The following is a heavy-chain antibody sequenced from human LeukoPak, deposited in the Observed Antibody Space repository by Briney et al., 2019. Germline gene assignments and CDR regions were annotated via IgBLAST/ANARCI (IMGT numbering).Heavy chain of an antibody. CDR1: GDSINNNY. D-gene: IGHD2-15*01. CDR2: VYYTGST. Sequence: SETLSLTCTVSGDSINNNYWSWIRQPPGKGLEWIGYVYYTGSTFYSPSLKSRVIVSVDTSKNQFSLKLSSVTAADTAVYYCARTDCSGGSCYSGFDYWGQGTLVTVSS. V-gene: IGHV4-59*06. CDR3: ARTDCSGGSCYSGFDY. J-gene: IGHJ4*02.